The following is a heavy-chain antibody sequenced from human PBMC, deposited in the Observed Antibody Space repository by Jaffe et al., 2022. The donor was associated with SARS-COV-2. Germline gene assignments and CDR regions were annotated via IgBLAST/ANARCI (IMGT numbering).Heavy chain of an antibody. CDR2: IKQDGSEK. V-gene: IGHV3-7*03. D-gene: IGHD6-6*01. J-gene: IGHJ6*02. CDR1: GFTFSRYW. CDR3: AASSSRHYYGMDV. Sequence: EVQLVESGGGLVQPGGSLRLSCAASGFTFSRYWMSWVRQAPGKGLEWVANIKQDGSEKYYVDSVKGRFTISRDNAKNSLYLQMNSLRAEDTAVYYCAASSSRHYYGMDVWGQGTTVTVSS.